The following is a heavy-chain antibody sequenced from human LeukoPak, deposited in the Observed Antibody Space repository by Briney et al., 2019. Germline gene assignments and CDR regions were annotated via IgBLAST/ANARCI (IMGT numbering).Heavy chain of an antibody. J-gene: IGHJ4*02. CDR2: ISSSSSTI. V-gene: IGHV3-48*04. CDR1: GFTFSSYS. D-gene: IGHD6-13*01. CDR3: ARDQAAAGTSD. Sequence: GGSPRLSCAASGFTFSSYSMNWVRQAPGKGLEWVSYISSSSSTIYYADSVKGRFTISRDNAKNSLYLQMNSLRAEDTAVYYCARDQAAAGTSDWGQGTLVTVSS.